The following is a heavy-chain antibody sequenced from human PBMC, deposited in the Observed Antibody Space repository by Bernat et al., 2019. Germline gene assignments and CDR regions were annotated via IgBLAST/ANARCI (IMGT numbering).Heavy chain of an antibody. V-gene: IGHV3-30*18. CDR3: AKDSSVDSSWYLHYYYYGMDV. J-gene: IGHJ6*02. CDR1: GFTFSSYG. CDR2: ISYDGSNK. D-gene: IGHD6-13*01. Sequence: QVQLVESGGGVVQPGRSLRLSCAASGFTFSSYGMHWVRQAPGKGLEWVAVISYDGSNKYYADSVKGRFTISRDNSKNTLYLQMNSLRAEDTAVYYCAKDSSVDSSWYLHYYYYGMDVWGQGTTVTVSS.